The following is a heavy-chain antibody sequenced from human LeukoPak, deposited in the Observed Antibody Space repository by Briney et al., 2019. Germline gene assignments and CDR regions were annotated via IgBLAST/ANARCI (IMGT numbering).Heavy chain of an antibody. CDR3: ACTPRIDGYYDYIEV. Sequence: SETLPLTSPLSRGSPTSSSTYPGSIRQPPGKGLEWIGRIYYSGSTYYNPSVKSRVTISVDTSKIQFSLRLSSVTAADTAVYYWACTPRIDGYYDYIEVWGKGTTVTVSS. D-gene: IGHD2-2*01. J-gene: IGHJ6*03. CDR2: IYYSGST. V-gene: IGHV4-39*01. CDR1: RGSPTSSSTY.